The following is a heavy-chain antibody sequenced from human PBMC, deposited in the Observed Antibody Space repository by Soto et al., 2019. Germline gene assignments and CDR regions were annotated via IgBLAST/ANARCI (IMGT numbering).Heavy chain of an antibody. CDR1: GFTFTSYA. J-gene: IGHJ4*02. CDR3: AKRRGAGGHFDY. CDR2: ISSGGST. Sequence: GSLRLSCAASGFTFTSYAMGWVRQAPGKGLEWVSVISSGGSTYYADSVRGRFTISRDNSKDTLSLQMNSLRAEDTAVYYCAKRRGAGGHFDYWGQGALVTVSS. D-gene: IGHD2-15*01. V-gene: IGHV3-23*01.